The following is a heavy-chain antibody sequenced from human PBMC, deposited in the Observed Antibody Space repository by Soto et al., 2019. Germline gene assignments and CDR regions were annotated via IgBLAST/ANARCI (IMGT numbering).Heavy chain of an antibody. CDR1: GGTISTNV. Sequence: QVQLMQSGAEVKKPGSSVKVSCKASGGTISTNVISWVRQAPGQGLEWMGEIMPIFAAPNNAQKFQGRLTITADTSTTTVYMELSSLTSEDTAVYFCATGARYCSGGSCYPDEWGQGTLVIVSS. V-gene: IGHV1-69*06. CDR2: IMPIFAAP. D-gene: IGHD2-15*01. J-gene: IGHJ4*02. CDR3: ATGARYCSGGSCYPDE.